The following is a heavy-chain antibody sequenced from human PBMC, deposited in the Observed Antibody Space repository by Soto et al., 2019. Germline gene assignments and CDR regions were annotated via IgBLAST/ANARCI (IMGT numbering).Heavy chain of an antibody. CDR2: IYSGGST. Sequence: GGSLRLSCAASGFTVSSNYMSWVRQAPGKGLEWVSVIYSGGSTYYADSVKGRFTISRDNSKNTLYLQMNSLRAEDTAVYYCARVTSASDKYYDFWSGSPTQPFDYWGQGTLVTVSS. J-gene: IGHJ4*02. CDR3: ARVTSASDKYYDFWSGSPTQPFDY. V-gene: IGHV3-53*01. CDR1: GFTVSSNY. D-gene: IGHD3-3*01.